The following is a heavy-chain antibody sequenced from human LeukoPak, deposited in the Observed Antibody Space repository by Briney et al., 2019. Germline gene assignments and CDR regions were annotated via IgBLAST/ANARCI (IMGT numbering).Heavy chain of an antibody. J-gene: IGHJ5*02. Sequence: PGGSLRLSCAASGFTFSSCGMHWVRQAPGKGLEWVAFIRYDGSNKYYADSVKGRFTISRDNSKNTLYLQMNSLRAEDTAVYYCAKDLNDFWSGYSYGNNWFDPWGQGTLVTVSS. CDR1: GFTFSSCG. D-gene: IGHD3-3*01. CDR3: AKDLNDFWSGYSYGNNWFDP. V-gene: IGHV3-30*02. CDR2: IRYDGSNK.